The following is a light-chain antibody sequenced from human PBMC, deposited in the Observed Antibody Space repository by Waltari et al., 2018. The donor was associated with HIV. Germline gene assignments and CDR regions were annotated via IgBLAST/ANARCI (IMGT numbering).Light chain of an antibody. J-gene: IGLJ1*01. CDR2: KNF. Sequence: QSFLPPPPSASGTPGPTVTISSSGSSSNLENDNVYWYQQLPGMTPKLLIYKNFLRPSGVPDRFAASKSGTSASLTISGLRSADEADYYCVGWDSSLSAYVFGAGTKVAVL. V-gene: IGLV1-47*01. CDR1: SSNLENDN. CDR3: VGWDSSLSAYV.